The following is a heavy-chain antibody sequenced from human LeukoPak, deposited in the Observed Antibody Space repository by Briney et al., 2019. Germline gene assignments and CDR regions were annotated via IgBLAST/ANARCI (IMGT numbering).Heavy chain of an antibody. CDR2: INHSGST. D-gene: IGHD1-26*01. Sequence: KASETLSLTCAVYGGSFSGYYWSWIRQPPGKGLEWIGEINHSGSTNYNPSLKSRVTMSVDTSKNQFSLKLSSVTAADTAVYYCASTQGELRSDAFDIWGQGTMVTVSS. CDR1: GGSFSGYY. CDR3: ASTQGELRSDAFDI. J-gene: IGHJ3*02. V-gene: IGHV4-34*01.